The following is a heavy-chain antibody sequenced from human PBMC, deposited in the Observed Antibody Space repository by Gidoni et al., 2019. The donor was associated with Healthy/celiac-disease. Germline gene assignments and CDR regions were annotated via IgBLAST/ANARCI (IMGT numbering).Heavy chain of an antibody. Sequence: QVQLVESGGGVVQPGRSLRLSCAASGFTFSSYAMHWVRQAPGKGLEWVAVISYDGINKYYADSVKGRFTISRDNSKNTLYLQMNSLRAEDTAVYYCARDLLKLDWGYWFDPWGQGTLVTVSS. CDR3: ARDLLKLDWGYWFDP. D-gene: IGHD1-1*01. V-gene: IGHV3-30-3*01. CDR2: ISYDGINK. J-gene: IGHJ5*02. CDR1: GFTFSSYA.